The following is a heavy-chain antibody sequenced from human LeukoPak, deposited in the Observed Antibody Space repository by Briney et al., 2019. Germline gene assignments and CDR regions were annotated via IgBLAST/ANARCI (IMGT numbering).Heavy chain of an antibody. Sequence: PGGSLRLSCLASGFTFNSYNMNWVRQAPGKGLEWISHISSSSTTIYYADSVKGRFTISRDNSKNTLYLQMNSLRAEDTALYYCAKDQGSSSGWYSRDGFALWGRGTMVTVSS. CDR2: ISSSSTTI. D-gene: IGHD6-19*01. V-gene: IGHV3-48*01. CDR3: AKDQGSSSGWYSRDGFAL. J-gene: IGHJ3*01. CDR1: GFTFNSYN.